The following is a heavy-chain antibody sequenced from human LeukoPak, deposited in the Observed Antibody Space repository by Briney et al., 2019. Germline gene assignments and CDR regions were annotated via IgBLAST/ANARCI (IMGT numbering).Heavy chain of an antibody. J-gene: IGHJ4*02. V-gene: IGHV3-9*01. Sequence: PGRSLRLSCAASGFTFDDYAMHWVRQAPGKGLEWASGISWNSGSIGYADSVKGRFTISRDNAKNSLYLQMNSLRAEDTALYYCAKDTVYSSGWGQGTLVTVSS. D-gene: IGHD6-19*01. CDR3: AKDTVYSSG. CDR1: GFTFDDYA. CDR2: ISWNSGSI.